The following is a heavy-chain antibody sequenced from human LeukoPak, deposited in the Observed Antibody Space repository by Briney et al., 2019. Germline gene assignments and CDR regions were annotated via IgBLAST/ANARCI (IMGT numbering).Heavy chain of an antibody. CDR1: GGTFSNDG. V-gene: IGHV1-69*05. J-gene: IGHJ4*02. D-gene: IGHD3-22*01. CDR3: ARDRYYDSRGNFYESGY. CDR2: IIPILGTT. Sequence: SVKVSCKTSGGTFSNDGISWVRQAPGPEREWMGGIIPILGTTNYAQNFQDRVTITTDESTNTAYMALNRLRSEDTAVYYCARDRYYDSRGNFYESGYWGQGTLVTVSS.